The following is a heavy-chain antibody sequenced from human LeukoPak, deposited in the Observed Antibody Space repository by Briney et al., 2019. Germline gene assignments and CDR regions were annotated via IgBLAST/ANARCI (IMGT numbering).Heavy chain of an antibody. CDR2: ISGSGGST. D-gene: IGHD6-13*01. CDR1: GFTFSSYP. V-gene: IGHV3-23*01. Sequence: GGSLALSCAASGFTFSSYPMSRVPPAPGKGVEWVWAISGSGGSTYYADPVKGRFTISRDNSKSTLYLQMNSLRAEDTAVYYCAKDHRKAAAGTFDYWGQGTLVTVSS. J-gene: IGHJ4*02. CDR3: AKDHRKAAAGTFDY.